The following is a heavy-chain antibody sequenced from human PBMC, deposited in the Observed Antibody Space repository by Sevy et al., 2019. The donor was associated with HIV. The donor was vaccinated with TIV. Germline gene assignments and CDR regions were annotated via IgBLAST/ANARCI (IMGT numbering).Heavy chain of an antibody. D-gene: IGHD3-22*01. CDR3: ASSRDYYDNSGPNFDY. V-gene: IGHV1-24*01. Sequence: ASVKVSCKVSGYTLTQLFMHWVRQAPGKGLEWMGGFEPEDGETLHSQNVQGRVTLTEDTSTNTAYMELSSLRSEDTAVYYCASSRDYYDNSGPNFDYWGQGTLVTVSS. CDR2: FEPEDGET. CDR1: GYTLTQLF. J-gene: IGHJ4*02.